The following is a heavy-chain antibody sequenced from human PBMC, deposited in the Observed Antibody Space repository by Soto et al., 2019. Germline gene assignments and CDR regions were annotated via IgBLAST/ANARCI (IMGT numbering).Heavy chain of an antibody. D-gene: IGHD2-8*01. CDR1: GYTFTSYD. Sequence: GASVKVSCKASGYTFTSYDINWVRQVTGQGLEWMGWMNPNSGNTGYAQKFQGRITMTRNTSISTAYMELSSLRSEDTAVYYCARRLMVPEPPGLFDYWGQGTLVTLSS. J-gene: IGHJ4*02. CDR3: ARRLMVPEPPGLFDY. V-gene: IGHV1-8*01. CDR2: MNPNSGNT.